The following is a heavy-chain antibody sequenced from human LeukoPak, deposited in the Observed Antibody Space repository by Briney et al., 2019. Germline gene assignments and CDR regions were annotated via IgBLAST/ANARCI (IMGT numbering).Heavy chain of an antibody. V-gene: IGHV1-46*01. J-gene: IGHJ4*02. CDR3: ARDWYYGSGSYYAAYYFDY. CDR2: INPSGGST. Sequence: ASVTVSCKASGYTFTSYYMHWVRQAPGQGLEWMGLINPSGGSTSYAQKFQGRVTMTRDTSTSTVYMELSSLRSEDTAVYYCARDWYYGSGSYYAAYYFDYWGQGTLVTVSS. CDR1: GYTFTSYY. D-gene: IGHD3-10*01.